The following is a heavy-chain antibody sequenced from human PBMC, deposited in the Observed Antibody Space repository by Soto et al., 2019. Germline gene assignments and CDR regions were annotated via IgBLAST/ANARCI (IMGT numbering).Heavy chain of an antibody. CDR2: SRNKVKRYTT. CDR1: GFSFSDHY. Sequence: EVQVVESGGDLVQPGGSLRLSCAGSGFSFSDHYMDWVRQAPGKGLEWVGRSRNKVKRYTTEYAASVKGRFTISRDDSKNSLYLQMNSLKTDDTAVYYCARISAAASNAFGIWGQGTMVTVSS. J-gene: IGHJ3*02. V-gene: IGHV3-72*01. CDR3: ARISAAASNAFGI. D-gene: IGHD6-13*01.